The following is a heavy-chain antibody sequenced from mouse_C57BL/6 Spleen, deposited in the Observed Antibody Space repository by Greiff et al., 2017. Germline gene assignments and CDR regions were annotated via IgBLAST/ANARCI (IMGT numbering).Heavy chain of an antibody. D-gene: IGHD4-1*01. V-gene: IGHV3-6*01. CDR3: AKANWDYYAMDY. CDR2: ISYDGSN. J-gene: IGHJ4*01. Sequence: EVKLQESGPGLVKPSQSLSLTCSVTGYSITSGYYWNWIRQFPGNKLEWMGYISYDGSNNYNPSLKNRISITRDTSKNQFFLKLNSVTTEDTATYYCAKANWDYYAMDYWGQGTSVTVSS. CDR1: GYSITSGYY.